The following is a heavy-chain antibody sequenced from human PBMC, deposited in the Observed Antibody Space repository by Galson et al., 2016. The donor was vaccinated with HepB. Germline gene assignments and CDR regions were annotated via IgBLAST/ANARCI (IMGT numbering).Heavy chain of an antibody. D-gene: IGHD2-15*01. J-gene: IGHJ4*02. CDR1: GFVFSDYY. CDR3: ARDGGGWNFDY. Sequence: SLRLSCAASGFVFSDYYMNWIRQAPGRGLEWVAYISSGGSTDIYAESVKGRFTISRDNAKKSVSLKMDSLRAEDTALYYCARDGGGWNFDYWGPGILVTVSS. V-gene: IGHV3-11*01. CDR2: ISSGGSTD.